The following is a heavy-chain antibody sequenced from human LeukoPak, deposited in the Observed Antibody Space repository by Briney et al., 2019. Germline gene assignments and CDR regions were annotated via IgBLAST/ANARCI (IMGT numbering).Heavy chain of an antibody. Sequence: PGGSLRLSCAASGITFTHYNMNWVRQAPGKGLEWMAVISYDGSNTYYAESVKGRFTISRDNSNNTLYLQMNSLRREDTAVYYCASERSPYYGLDVWGLGTTVTVSS. J-gene: IGHJ6*02. CDR1: GITFTHYN. V-gene: IGHV3-30-3*01. CDR2: ISYDGSNT. CDR3: ASERSPYYGLDV.